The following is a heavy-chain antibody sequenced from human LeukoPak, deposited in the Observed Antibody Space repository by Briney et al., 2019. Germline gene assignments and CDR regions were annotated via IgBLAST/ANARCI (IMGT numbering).Heavy chain of an antibody. CDR3: ARHFDSSTYFFLYFDY. CDR2: ISGSGGST. D-gene: IGHD3-22*01. J-gene: IGHJ4*02. Sequence: GGSLRLPCAASGFTFSSYAMSWVRQAPGKGLEWVSAISGSGGSTYYADSVKGRFTISRDNSKNTLYLQMNSLRAEDTALYYCARHFDSSTYFFLYFDYWGQGTLVTVSS. CDR1: GFTFSSYA. V-gene: IGHV3-23*01.